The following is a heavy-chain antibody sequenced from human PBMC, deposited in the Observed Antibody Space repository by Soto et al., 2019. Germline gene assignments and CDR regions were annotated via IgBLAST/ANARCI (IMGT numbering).Heavy chain of an antibody. V-gene: IGHV3-30*04. CDR1: GFTFSRYA. J-gene: IGHJ4*02. CDR2: ISYDGRNK. D-gene: IGHD3-22*01. CDR3: ARETYNYDSSGYPEYFFDY. Sequence: PGGSLRLSCAASGFTFSRYAMHWVRQAPGKGLEWVAVISYDGRNKYYADFVEGRFTISRDISKNTLYLQMNSLRPEDTAIYYCARETYNYDSSGYPEYFFDYWGQGTLVTVPQ.